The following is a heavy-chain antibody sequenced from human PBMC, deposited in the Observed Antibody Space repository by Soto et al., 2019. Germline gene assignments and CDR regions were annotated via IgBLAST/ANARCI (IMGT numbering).Heavy chain of an antibody. D-gene: IGHD6-13*01. CDR3: AKDMTYSSSWPPVYDAFDI. CDR2: ISYDGSNK. V-gene: IGHV3-30*18. Sequence: QVQLVESGGGVVQPGRSLRLSCAASGFTFSSYGMHWVRQAPGKGLEWVAVISYDGSNKYYADSVKGRFTISRDNSKNTLYLQMNSLRAEDTAVYYCAKDMTYSSSWPPVYDAFDIWGQGTMVTVSS. J-gene: IGHJ3*02. CDR1: GFTFSSYG.